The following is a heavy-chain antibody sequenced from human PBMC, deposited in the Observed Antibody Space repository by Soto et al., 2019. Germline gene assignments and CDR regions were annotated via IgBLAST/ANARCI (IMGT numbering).Heavy chain of an antibody. CDR1: GCTCSSYS. J-gene: IGHJ3*02. D-gene: IGHD3-3*01. Sequence: GGSLRLSWAASGCTCSSYSVNWVRQDTGKGLEWGSYISSSSSTIYYADSVKGRFAISRDNAKNSLYLQMNSLRAEDTAVYYCASDYDFWSGYFQKPDAFDIWGQGTMVTVSS. CDR2: ISSSSSTI. V-gene: IGHV3-48*01. CDR3: ASDYDFWSGYFQKPDAFDI.